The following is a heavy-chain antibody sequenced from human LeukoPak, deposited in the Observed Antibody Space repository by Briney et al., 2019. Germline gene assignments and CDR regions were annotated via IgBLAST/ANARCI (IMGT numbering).Heavy chain of an antibody. CDR1: GCTFSNSG. V-gene: IGHV3-7*02. Sequence: PGGSLRLSCAASGCTFSNSGMSWVRQAPGKGLEWEANINQDGSEKNCVDSVKGRFTISRDNAKNSLYLQMNSLRAEDTAVYYCANNRASLDYWGQGTLVTVSS. J-gene: IGHJ4*02. CDR2: INQDGSEK. CDR3: ANNRASLDY. D-gene: IGHD2/OR15-2a*01.